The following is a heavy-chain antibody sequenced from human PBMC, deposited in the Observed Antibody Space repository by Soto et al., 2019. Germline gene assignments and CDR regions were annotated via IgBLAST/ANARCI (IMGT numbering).Heavy chain of an antibody. J-gene: IGHJ3*02. V-gene: IGHV4-31*03. Sequence: SETLSLTCTVSGASISSGGNYWSWIRQHPGKGTEWIGYIYYSGITYYNPSPKSRVTISADTSKNLFSLMLISMTVADTAVYYCARESGHSFDIWGQGTMVT. D-gene: IGHD2-21*02. CDR1: GASISSGGNY. CDR2: IYYSGIT. CDR3: ARESGHSFDI.